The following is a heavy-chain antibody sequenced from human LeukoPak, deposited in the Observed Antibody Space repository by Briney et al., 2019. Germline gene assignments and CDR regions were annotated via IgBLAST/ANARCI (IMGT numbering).Heavy chain of an antibody. Sequence: SETLSLTCTVSGDSISSYYWSWIRQPAGEGLEWIGRIYNSGNTNYNPSLKSRVTMSVDTSKNQFSLKLSSVTAADTAVYYCASGGNSAWDAFDIWGQGTMVTVSS. J-gene: IGHJ3*02. D-gene: IGHD4-23*01. CDR3: ASGGNSAWDAFDI. CDR2: IYNSGNT. CDR1: GDSISSYY. V-gene: IGHV4-4*07.